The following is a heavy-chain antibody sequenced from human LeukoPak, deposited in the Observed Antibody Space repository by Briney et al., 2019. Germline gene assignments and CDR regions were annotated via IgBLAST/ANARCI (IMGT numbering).Heavy chain of an antibody. CDR1: GFTFSSYG. D-gene: IGHD6-19*01. Sequence: GGWLRLSCAASGFTFSSYGMSLVRQAPGKGLEWVAFIQSDGSNKYYADSVKGRFTISRDNAKNSLYLQMNSLRAEDTAVYYCAKELGRDSSGWYTTTGNAFDIWGQGTMVTVSS. CDR2: IQSDGSNK. V-gene: IGHV3-30*02. J-gene: IGHJ3*02. CDR3: AKELGRDSSGWYTTTGNAFDI.